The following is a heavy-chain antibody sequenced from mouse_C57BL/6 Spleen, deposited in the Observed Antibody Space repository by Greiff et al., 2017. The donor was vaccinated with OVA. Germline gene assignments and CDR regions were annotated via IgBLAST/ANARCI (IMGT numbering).Heavy chain of an antibody. CDR2: IDPSDSYT. J-gene: IGHJ2*01. CDR3: ARFGTTVVDFDY. D-gene: IGHD1-1*01. V-gene: IGHV1-69*01. Sequence: QVQLQQPGAELVMPGASVKLSCTASGYTFTSYWMHWVKQRPGQGLEWIGEIDPSDSYTNYNQKFKGKSTLTVDKDSSTAYMQLSSLTSEDSAVYYCARFGTTVVDFDYWGQGTTLTVSS. CDR1: GYTFTSYW.